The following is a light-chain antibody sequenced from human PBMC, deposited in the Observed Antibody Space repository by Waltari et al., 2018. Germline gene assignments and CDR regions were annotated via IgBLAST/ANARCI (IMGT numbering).Light chain of an antibody. V-gene: IGKV1-9*01. CDR3: QQGDGFPRT. CDR1: QGIENY. Sequence: DIQLSQSPSSLSASVGDRVTITCRTSQGIENYLNWYQQKPGKAPNLLIYYANKLTDGVPSRFSGSGSGTEFTLTISSLQPEDFATYFCQQGDGFPRTFGQGTKVEIK. CDR2: YAN. J-gene: IGKJ1*01.